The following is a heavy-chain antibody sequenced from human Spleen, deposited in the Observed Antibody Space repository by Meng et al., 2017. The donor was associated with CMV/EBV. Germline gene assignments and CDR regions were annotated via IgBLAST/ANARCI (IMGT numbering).Heavy chain of an antibody. CDR1: GYTFTGYY. J-gene: IGHJ3*01. CDR3: AKDLVPAAVGQDAFDV. V-gene: IGHV1-2*02. CDR2: INPNSGGT. D-gene: IGHD2-2*01. Sequence: ASVKVSCKASGYTFTGYYMHWVRQAPGQGLEWMGWINPNSGGTNSAQKFQGRVTMTRDTSISTAYMELSRLRSDDTAVYYCAKDLVPAAVGQDAFDVWGQGTMVTVSS.